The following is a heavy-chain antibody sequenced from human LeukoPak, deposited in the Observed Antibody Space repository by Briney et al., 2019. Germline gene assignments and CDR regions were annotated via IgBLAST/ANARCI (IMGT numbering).Heavy chain of an antibody. CDR1: GFTFSSYA. J-gene: IGHJ4*02. CDR3: ARASSWIHLWSL. Sequence: GGSLRLSCAASGFTFSSYAMSWVRQAPGKGLDGVSAISGSGGSTYYADSVKGRFTISRDNSKNTLYLQMNSLRAEDTAVYYCARASSWIHLWSLWGQGTLVTVSS. D-gene: IGHD5-18*01. V-gene: IGHV3-23*01. CDR2: ISGSGGST.